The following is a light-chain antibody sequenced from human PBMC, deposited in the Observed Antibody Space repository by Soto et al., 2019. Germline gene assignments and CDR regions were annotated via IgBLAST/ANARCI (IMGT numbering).Light chain of an antibody. CDR3: QQYYSYPQT. CDR2: AAS. J-gene: IGKJ1*01. Sequence: AIRMTQSPSSFSASTGDRVTITCRASQGISSYLAWYQQKPGKAPKLLIYAASTSQSGGTSTFSGSGAGTDFILTISCMQSEEFATYYCQQYYSYPQTFGQGTKVDIK. V-gene: IGKV1-8*01. CDR1: QGISSY.